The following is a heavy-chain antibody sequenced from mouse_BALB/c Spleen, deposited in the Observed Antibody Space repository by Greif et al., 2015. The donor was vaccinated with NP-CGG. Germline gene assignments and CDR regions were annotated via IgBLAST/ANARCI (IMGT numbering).Heavy chain of an antibody. CDR3: ARVGGAMDY. D-gene: IGHD4-1*01. CDR2: ISDGGSYT. CDR1: GFTFSDYY. Sequence: EVQLQQSGGGLVKPGGSLKLSCAASGFTFSDYYMYWVRQTPEKRLEWVATISDGGSYTYYPDSVKGRFTISRDNAKNNLYLQMSSLKSEDTAMYYCARVGGAMDYWGQGTSVTVSS. V-gene: IGHV5-4*02. J-gene: IGHJ4*01.